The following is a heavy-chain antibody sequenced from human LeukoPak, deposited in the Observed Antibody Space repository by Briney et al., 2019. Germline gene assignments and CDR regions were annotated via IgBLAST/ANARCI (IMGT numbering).Heavy chain of an antibody. Sequence: GGSLRLSCAASGFTVSSNYMGWVRQAPGKGLEWVSVIYSGGSTYYADSVKGRFTISRDNSKNTLYLQMNSLRAEDTAVYYCAKVSTLQLWSSWYFDYWGQGTLVTVSS. CDR3: AKVSTLQLWSSWYFDY. D-gene: IGHD5-18*01. CDR1: GFTVSSNY. V-gene: IGHV3-53*01. J-gene: IGHJ4*02. CDR2: IYSGGST.